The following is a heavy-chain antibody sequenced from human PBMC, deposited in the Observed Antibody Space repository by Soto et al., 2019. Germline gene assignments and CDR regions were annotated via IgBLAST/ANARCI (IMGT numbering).Heavy chain of an antibody. D-gene: IGHD3-3*01. J-gene: IGHJ2*01. V-gene: IGHV1-3*01. CDR3: ARDPDGGERQHFGVVRGYFVL. CDR1: GYTFTTYP. CDR2: IGAGSGNR. Sequence: QVQFVQSGAEVKKPGASVKISCQASGYTFTTYPIHWVRQAPGQGLEWMGWIGAGSGNRRFSQRFQGRVTITRDTPASTAYMELSSLRSEDTALYYCARDPDGGERQHFGVVRGYFVLWGRGTLVTVSS.